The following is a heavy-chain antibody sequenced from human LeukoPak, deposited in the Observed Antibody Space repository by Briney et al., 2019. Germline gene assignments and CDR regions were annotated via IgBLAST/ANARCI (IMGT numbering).Heavy chain of an antibody. V-gene: IGHV4-34*01. CDR1: GGSFSGYY. D-gene: IGHD3-22*01. CDR3: ARVTYYYDSSGYRPASNFDY. Sequence: PSETLSLTCAVYGGSFSGYYWSWIRQPPGKGLEWIGEINHSGSTNYNLSLKSRVTISVDTSKNQFSLKLSSVTAADTAVYYCARVTYYYDSSGYRPASNFDYWGQGTLVTVSS. J-gene: IGHJ4*02. CDR2: INHSGST.